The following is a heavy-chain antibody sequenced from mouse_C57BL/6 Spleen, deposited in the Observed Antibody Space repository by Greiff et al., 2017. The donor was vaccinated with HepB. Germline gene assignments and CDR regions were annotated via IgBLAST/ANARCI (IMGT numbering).Heavy chain of an antibody. Sequence: QVQLQQSGPELVKPGASVKISCKASGYAFSSSWMNWVKQRPGKGLERIGRIYPGDGDTNYNGKFKGKATLTADKSSSTAYMQLSSLTSEDSAVYFCARSGDYYAMDYWGQGTSVTVSS. J-gene: IGHJ4*01. CDR2: IYPGDGDT. CDR1: GYAFSSSW. V-gene: IGHV1-82*01. CDR3: ARSGDYYAMDY.